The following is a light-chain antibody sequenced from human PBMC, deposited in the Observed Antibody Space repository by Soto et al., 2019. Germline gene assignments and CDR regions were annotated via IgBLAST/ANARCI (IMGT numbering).Light chain of an antibody. J-gene: IGKJ4*01. CDR2: DAS. V-gene: IGKV1-33*01. CDR3: QQYDNPALT. Sequence: DIQMTQSPSSLSASVGDRVTITCQASQDISNYLNWYQQKPGKAPKLLIYDASNLETGVPSRFSGRGSGKDFTFTNSSLLPEDIATYYCQQYDNPALTLGGGTKVEIK. CDR1: QDISNY.